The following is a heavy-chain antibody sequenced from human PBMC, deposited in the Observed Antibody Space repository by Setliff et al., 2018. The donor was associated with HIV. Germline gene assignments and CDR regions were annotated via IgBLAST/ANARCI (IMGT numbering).Heavy chain of an antibody. CDR3: ARGQTTAEY. Sequence: SCKASGYTFTSYAVNWVRQAPGQGLEWVGNIKQDGSEKSYVGSVKGRFTISRDNAKNSLYLQMSSLRAEDTAVYYCARGQTTAEYWGQGTLVTVSS. CDR1: GYTFTSYA. J-gene: IGHJ4*02. CDR2: IKQDGSEK. D-gene: IGHD4-17*01. V-gene: IGHV3-7*01.